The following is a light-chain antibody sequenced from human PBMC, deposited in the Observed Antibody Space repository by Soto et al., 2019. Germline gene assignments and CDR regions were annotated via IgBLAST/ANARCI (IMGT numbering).Light chain of an antibody. CDR2: AAS. CDR3: QQYGSSPPVT. V-gene: IGKV3-20*01. CDR1: QSVRSSY. Sequence: EIVLTQSPGTLSLSPGERATLSCRASQSVRSSYLAWYQQRPGQAPRLLIYAASSRATGIPDRLSGSVYVTDFTLTISRLEPEDFAVYYCQQYGSSPPVTFGGGTKVEIK. J-gene: IGKJ4*01.